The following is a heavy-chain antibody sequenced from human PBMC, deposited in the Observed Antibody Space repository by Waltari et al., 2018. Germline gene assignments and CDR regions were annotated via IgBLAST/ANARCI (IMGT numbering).Heavy chain of an antibody. CDR1: GDSIKRGTYF. D-gene: IGHD1-7*01. Sequence: QVQLQESGPRLVRPSETLSLTCSVSGDSIKRGTYFWAWVRQPAKKGLEWIGRIYTNGDTHYNPARQSRATISVDTSKKQISLNLRSLSAADTAVYYCARDRNYAEFYFDHWGPGILVTVSS. V-gene: IGHV4-61*02. CDR3: ARDRNYAEFYFDH. CDR2: IYTNGDT. J-gene: IGHJ4*02.